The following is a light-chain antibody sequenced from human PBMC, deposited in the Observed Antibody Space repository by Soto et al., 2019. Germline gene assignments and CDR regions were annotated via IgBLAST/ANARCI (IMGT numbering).Light chain of an antibody. CDR3: TSYTSSSTHV. CDR2: GVT. CDR1: SSDIGGYDY. Sequence: QSALTQPASVSLSPGQSITISCTGTSSDIGGYDYVSWYQHHPGKAPKFIIYGVTNRPSGVSHRFSGSKSANTASLTISGLQAEDEADYYCTSYTSSSTHVFGTGTKVTVL. J-gene: IGLJ1*01. V-gene: IGLV2-14*01.